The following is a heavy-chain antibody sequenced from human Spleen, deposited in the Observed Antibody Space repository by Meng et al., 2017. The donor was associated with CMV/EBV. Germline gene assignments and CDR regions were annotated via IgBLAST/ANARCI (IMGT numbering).Heavy chain of an antibody. CDR2: IKSKTNGGTT. CDR3: TTSPFDP. V-gene: IGHV3-15*07. CDR1: GFTFNNAW. Sequence: GGSLRLSCAASGFTFNNAWMNWVRQAPGKGLEWVGHIKSKTNGGTTDYAAPAKGRFTISRDDSKNTLYLQMNSLKTEDTAVYYCTTSPFDPWGQGTQVTVSS. J-gene: IGHJ5*02.